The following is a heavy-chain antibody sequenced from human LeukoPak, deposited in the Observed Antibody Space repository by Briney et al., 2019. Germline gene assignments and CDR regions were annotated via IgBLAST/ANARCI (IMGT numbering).Heavy chain of an antibody. Sequence: PSETLSLTCTVSGGSLNTYYWSWIRQPPGKGLEWIGYIYYSGSTNYNPSLKSRVTISVDTSKNQFSLELSSVTAADTAVYYCARRIYCNTVSCYYFDSWGKGTLVTVSS. D-gene: IGHD2-2*01. J-gene: IGHJ4*02. CDR2: IYYSGST. CDR3: ARRIYCNTVSCYYFDS. V-gene: IGHV4-59*08. CDR1: GGSLNTYY.